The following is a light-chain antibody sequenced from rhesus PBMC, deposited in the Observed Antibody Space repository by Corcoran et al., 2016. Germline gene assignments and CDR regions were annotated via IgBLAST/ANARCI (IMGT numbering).Light chain of an antibody. V-gene: IGKV4-1*01. CDR3: QQYYSTPYS. J-gene: IGKJ2*01. CDR1: QSLLYSSNNKNY. CDR2: WAS. Sequence: DIVMTQSPDSLAVSLGERVTINCKSSQSLLYSSNNKNYLAWYQQKPGQAPKLLIYWASTRESGVPNLCSGSGSGTDFTLSISGLQAEDVAVYYCQQYYSTPYSFGQGTKVEIK.